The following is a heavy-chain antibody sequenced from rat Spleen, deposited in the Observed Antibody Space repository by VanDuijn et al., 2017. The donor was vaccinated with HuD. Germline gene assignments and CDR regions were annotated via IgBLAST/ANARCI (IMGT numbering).Heavy chain of an antibody. Sequence: EVQLVESGGGLVQPGRSLKLSCAASGFTFSDYAMNWIRQAPTKGLEWVASISVSGGSSHYRDSVKGRFTLSRDNAKSTLYLQMDGLRSEDTATYYCATAGTRVSRFAYWGQGTLVTVSS. CDR2: ISVSGGSS. V-gene: IGHV5-19*01. J-gene: IGHJ3*01. D-gene: IGHD1-4*01. CDR1: GFTFSDYA. CDR3: ATAGTRVSRFAY.